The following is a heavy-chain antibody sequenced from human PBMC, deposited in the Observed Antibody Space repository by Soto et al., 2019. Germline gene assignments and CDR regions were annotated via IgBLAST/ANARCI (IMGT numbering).Heavy chain of an antibody. CDR3: ARGGSGYNVDDY. CDR2: ISPFNGNT. V-gene: IGHV1-18*01. J-gene: IGHJ4*02. Sequence: QVQLVQSGAEVKKPGASVKVSCKASGYTFSNYGITWVRQATGRGLEWMGWISPFNGNTNYAQKFQGRVTMTTDTSTNTAYMELRSLRSDDTAVYYCARGGSGYNVDDYWGQGTLVTVSS. D-gene: IGHD5-12*01. CDR1: GYTFSNYG.